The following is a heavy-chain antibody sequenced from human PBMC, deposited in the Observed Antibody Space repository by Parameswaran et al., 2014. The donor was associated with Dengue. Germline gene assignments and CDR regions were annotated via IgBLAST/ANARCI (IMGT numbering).Heavy chain of an antibody. CDR2: INHSGST. J-gene: IGHJ4*02. D-gene: IGHD6-19*01. CDR3: ARGVRGGWYSAGGY. V-gene: IGHV4-34*01. Sequence: RWIRQPPGKGLEWIGEINHSGSTNYNPSLKSRVTISVDTSKNQFSLKLSSVTAADTAVYYCARGVRGGWYSAGGYWGQGTLVTVSS.